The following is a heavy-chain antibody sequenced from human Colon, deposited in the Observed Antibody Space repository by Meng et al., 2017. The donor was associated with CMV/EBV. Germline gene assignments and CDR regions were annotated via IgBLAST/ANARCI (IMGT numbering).Heavy chain of an antibody. D-gene: IGHD6-13*01. CDR3: ARGAAAATYTRNWFDP. CDR1: GTFSNYA. J-gene: IGHJ5*02. CDR2: IIPFLSIV. V-gene: IGHV1-69*10. Sequence: GTFSNYAISWVRQAPGQGLDWMGGIIPFLSIVNYAQKFRDRVTITADKSTGTAYMELSRLRSDDTAVYYCARGAAAATYTRNWFDPWGQGTLVTVSS.